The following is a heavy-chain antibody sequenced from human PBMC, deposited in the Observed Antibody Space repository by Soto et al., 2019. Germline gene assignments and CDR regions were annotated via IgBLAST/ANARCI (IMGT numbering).Heavy chain of an antibody. Sequence: GASVKVSCKASGGTFSSYAISWVRQAPGQGLEWMGGIIPIFGTANYAQKFQGRVTITADESTSTAYMELSSLRSEDTAVYYCARDSNSSSSGYYYYGMDVWGQGTTVTVSS. D-gene: IGHD6-13*01. J-gene: IGHJ6*02. CDR2: IIPIFGTA. V-gene: IGHV1-69*13. CDR3: ARDSNSSSSGYYYYGMDV. CDR1: GGTFSSYA.